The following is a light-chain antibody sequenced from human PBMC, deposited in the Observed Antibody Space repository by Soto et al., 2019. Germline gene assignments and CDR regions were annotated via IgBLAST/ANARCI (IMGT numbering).Light chain of an antibody. CDR3: QQYTGLPTT. J-gene: IGKJ5*01. Sequence: LTQSPYTLSLSPGERATLSCRASQTVSSNYLAWCQQRPGQAPRLLIYGASTRAAGIPDRFSGSGSGTEFTLNITRLEPEDSAVYFCQQYTGLPTTFGQGTPLEI. CDR2: GAS. CDR1: QTVSSNY. V-gene: IGKV3-20*01.